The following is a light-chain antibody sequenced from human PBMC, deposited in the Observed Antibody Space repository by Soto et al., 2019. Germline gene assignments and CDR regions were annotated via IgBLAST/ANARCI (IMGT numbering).Light chain of an antibody. Sequence: EIQMTQSNSTLSAAVGDSVTITCRARQSISSWLAWYQQKPGKAPKLLIYKASSLESGVPSRFSGSGSGTEFTLTISSLQPDDFATYYCQQYNSYSRTFGQGTMV. V-gene: IGKV1-5*03. CDR3: QQYNSYSRT. J-gene: IGKJ1*01. CDR1: QSISSW. CDR2: KAS.